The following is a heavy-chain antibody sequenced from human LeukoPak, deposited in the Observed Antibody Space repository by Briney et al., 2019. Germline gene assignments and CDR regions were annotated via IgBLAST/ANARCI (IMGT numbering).Heavy chain of an antibody. Sequence: GESLKISCKGSGYSFTSYWIVWVRHMPGKGLEWMGIIYPGDSDTRYSPSFQGQVTISADNSISTAYLQWSNLKASDTAMYYCARRPRGYYPFDYWGQGTLVTVSS. CDR2: IYPGDSDT. CDR3: ARRPRGYYPFDY. D-gene: IGHD3-22*01. V-gene: IGHV5-51*01. J-gene: IGHJ4*02. CDR1: GYSFTSYW.